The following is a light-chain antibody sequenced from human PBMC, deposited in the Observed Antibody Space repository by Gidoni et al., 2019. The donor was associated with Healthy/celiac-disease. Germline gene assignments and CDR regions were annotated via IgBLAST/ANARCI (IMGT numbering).Light chain of an antibody. Sequence: DIQMTPSPSTLSASVGDRVTITCRASQSISSWLAWYQQKPGKAPKLLIYDASSLESGVPSRFSGSGSGTEFTLTISSLQPDDFATYYCQQYNSYSLTFGGXTKVEIK. J-gene: IGKJ4*01. CDR1: QSISSW. V-gene: IGKV1-5*01. CDR2: DAS. CDR3: QQYNSYSLT.